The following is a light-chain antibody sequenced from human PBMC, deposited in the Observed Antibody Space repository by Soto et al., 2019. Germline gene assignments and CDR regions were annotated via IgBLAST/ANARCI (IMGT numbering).Light chain of an antibody. V-gene: IGLV2-23*02. CDR1: SSDVGSYNL. Sequence: QSALTQPASVSGSPGQSITISCTGTSSDVGSYNLVSWYQQHPGKAPKLMIYEVSKRPSGVSNRFSGSKSGNTASLTISGLQAEDEPDYYCCSYAGSSTFVVFGGVTQLTVL. CDR2: EVS. CDR3: CSYAGSSTFVV. J-gene: IGLJ2*01.